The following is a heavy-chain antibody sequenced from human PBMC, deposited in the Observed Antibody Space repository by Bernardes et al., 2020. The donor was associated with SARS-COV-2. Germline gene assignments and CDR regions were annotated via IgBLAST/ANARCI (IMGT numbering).Heavy chain of an antibody. V-gene: IGHV3-30-3*01. J-gene: IGHJ4*01. CDR2: VFFDASLK. CDR3: ARESDSAYFDY. CDR1: GFIFSSYT. Sequence: VGSLILSCAASGFIFSSYTMYWVRQAPGKGLQWVATVFFDASLKYYADSVKGRFTISRDNSKNTLYLQMSSLRAEDTAVYYCARESDSAYFDYWVQGTLVTVSS.